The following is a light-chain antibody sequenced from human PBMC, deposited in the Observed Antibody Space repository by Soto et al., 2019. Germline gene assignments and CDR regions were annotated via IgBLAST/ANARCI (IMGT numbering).Light chain of an antibody. V-gene: IGLV2-8*01. CDR3: SSYAGSNKV. CDR1: SSDVGNYNY. J-gene: IGLJ3*02. CDR2: EVN. Sequence: QSVLTQPPSASGSPGQSVTISCTGTSSDVGNYNYVSWYQQHPGKAPKLMIYEVNKRPSGVPDRFSGSKSGNTASLTVSELQPEDEADYYCSSYAGSNKVFGGGTKVTVL.